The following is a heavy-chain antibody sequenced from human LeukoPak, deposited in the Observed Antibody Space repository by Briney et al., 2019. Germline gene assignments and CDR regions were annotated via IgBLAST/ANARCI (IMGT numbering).Heavy chain of an antibody. Sequence: PGGSLRLSCAASGFTFSSYGMHWVRQAPGKGLEWVSAISGSGGSTYYADSVKGRFTISRDNSKNTLYLQMNSLRAEDTAVYYCAKEYYIAVAGDYYFDYWGQGTLVTVSS. D-gene: IGHD6-19*01. CDR3: AKEYYIAVAGDYYFDY. V-gene: IGHV3-23*01. J-gene: IGHJ4*02. CDR1: GFTFSSYG. CDR2: ISGSGGST.